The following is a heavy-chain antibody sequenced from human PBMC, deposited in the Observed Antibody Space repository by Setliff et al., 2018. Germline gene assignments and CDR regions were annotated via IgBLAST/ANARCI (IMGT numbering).Heavy chain of an antibody. D-gene: IGHD3-10*01. Sequence: PSETLSLTCAVYGGSFSTYYWIWIRQPPGKGLEWIGEINHSGSFIYNPSLKGRVTISIDTSRNHFSLKLTSVTAADTAVYYCARKGKSYYGSGPLYSWFDPWGQGTLVTVSS. CDR1: GGSFSTYY. CDR3: ARKGKSYYGSGPLYSWFDP. J-gene: IGHJ5*02. V-gene: IGHV4-34*01. CDR2: INHSGSF.